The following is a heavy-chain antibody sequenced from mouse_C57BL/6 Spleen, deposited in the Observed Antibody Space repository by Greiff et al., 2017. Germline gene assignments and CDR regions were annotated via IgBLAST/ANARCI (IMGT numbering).Heavy chain of an antibody. D-gene: IGHD1-1*01. CDR3: SRYYYGSSYKGYYLDY. Sequence: QVQLQQPGAELVRPGSSVKLSCKASGYTFTSYWMHWVKQRPIQGLEWIGNIDPSDSETHYNQKFKDKATLTVDKSSSTAYMQLSSLTSEDSAVYYCSRYYYGSSYKGYYLDYWGQGTTLTVSS. CDR1: GYTFTSYW. V-gene: IGHV1-52*01. J-gene: IGHJ2*01. CDR2: IDPSDSET.